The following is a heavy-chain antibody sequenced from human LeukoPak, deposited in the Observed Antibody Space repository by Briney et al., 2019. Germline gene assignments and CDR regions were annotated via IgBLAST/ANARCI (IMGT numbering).Heavy chain of an antibody. Sequence: SETLSLTCTVSGYSITSGYYWGWIRQPPGKGLEWIGSIYHTGSTYYNPSLKSRVTISVDTSKNQFSLNLSSVTAADTAVYYCARVGEARAGDVYYFDYWGQGTLVTVSS. V-gene: IGHV4-38-2*02. J-gene: IGHJ4*02. CDR2: IYHTGST. CDR3: ARVGEARAGDVYYFDY. D-gene: IGHD4-17*01. CDR1: GYSITSGYY.